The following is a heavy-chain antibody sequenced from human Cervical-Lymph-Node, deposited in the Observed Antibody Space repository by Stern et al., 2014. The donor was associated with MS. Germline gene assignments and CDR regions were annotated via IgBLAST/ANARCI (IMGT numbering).Heavy chain of an antibody. J-gene: IGHJ4*02. Sequence: QLQLQESGPGLVKPSQTLSLTCTVSGGSMNSRPYYWNWLRQPAGKALEWIGRIYISGSTNYNPSLESRVTISLDKSKHQLSLKLGSVTAADTAVYYCAREGETSDFFPFDYWGQGAQVIVSS. V-gene: IGHV4-61*02. D-gene: IGHD3/OR15-3a*01. CDR1: GGSMNSRPYY. CDR2: IYISGST. CDR3: AREGETSDFFPFDY.